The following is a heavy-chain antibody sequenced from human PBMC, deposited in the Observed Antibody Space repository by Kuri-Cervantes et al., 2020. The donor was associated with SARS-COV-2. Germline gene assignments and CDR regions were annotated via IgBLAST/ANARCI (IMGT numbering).Heavy chain of an antibody. D-gene: IGHD2-15*01. Sequence: GESLKISCAASGFTFSNAWMSWVRQAPGKGLEWVSAISGSGGSAYYADSVKGRFTISRDNSKNTLYLQMNSLRAEDTAVYYCAKILTPGYCSGGSCYLGDYWGQGTLVTVSS. CDR2: ISGSGGSA. CDR1: GFTFSNAW. V-gene: IGHV3-23*01. CDR3: AKILTPGYCSGGSCYLGDY. J-gene: IGHJ4*02.